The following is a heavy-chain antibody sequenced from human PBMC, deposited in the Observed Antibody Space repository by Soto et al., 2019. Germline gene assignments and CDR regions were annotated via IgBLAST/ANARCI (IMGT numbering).Heavy chain of an antibody. CDR3: ARRSSCSWYYDL. CDR2: ISYDGSNK. Sequence: GGSLRLSCAASGFTFSSYGMHWVRQAPGKGLEWVAVISYDGSNKYYADSVKGRFTISRDNSKNTLYLQMNSLRAEDTAVYYCARRSSCSWYYDLWGRGSLVPVSS. CDR1: GFTFSSYG. J-gene: IGHJ2*01. D-gene: IGHD6-13*01. V-gene: IGHV3-30*03.